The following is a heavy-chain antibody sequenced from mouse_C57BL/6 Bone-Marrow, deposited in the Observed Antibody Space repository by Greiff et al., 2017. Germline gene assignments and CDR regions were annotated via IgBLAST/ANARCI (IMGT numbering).Heavy chain of an antibody. CDR3: TRDYGSSSYGYGDV. CDR2: ISSGGDYI. Sequence: EVKVVESGEGLVKPGGSLKLSCAASGFTFSSYAMSWVRQTPEKRLEWVAYISSGGDYIYYADTVKGRFTISRDNARNTLYLQMSSLKSEDTAMYYCTRDYGSSSYGYGDVGGTGTTGNVSS. CDR1: GFTFSSYA. V-gene: IGHV5-9-1*02. J-gene: IGHJ1*03. D-gene: IGHD1-1*01.